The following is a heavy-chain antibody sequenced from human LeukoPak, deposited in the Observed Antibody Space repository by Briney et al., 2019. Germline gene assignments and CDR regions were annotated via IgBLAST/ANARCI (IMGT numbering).Heavy chain of an antibody. J-gene: IGHJ4*02. Sequence: ASVKVSCKASGYTFTNYYMHWVRQAPGQGLEWMGVIHPSGGSTSFAQKFQGRVTMTRDTSTSTVYMELSSLRSDDTAVYYCARGIGLDYDSSGLDCGQGTLVTVSS. CDR2: IHPSGGST. D-gene: IGHD3-22*01. V-gene: IGHV1-46*01. CDR1: GYTFTNYY. CDR3: ARGIGLDYDSSGLD.